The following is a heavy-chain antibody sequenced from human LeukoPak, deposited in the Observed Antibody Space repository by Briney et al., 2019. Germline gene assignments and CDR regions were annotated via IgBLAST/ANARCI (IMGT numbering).Heavy chain of an antibody. Sequence: GGSLRLSCAASGFTFSGYSMNWVRQAPGKGLEWVSSISSSSTYIYYGDSVKGRFTISRDNAKNSLYLQMNSLRAEDTAVYYCARGDYGSGSYYFDYWGQGTLVTVSS. D-gene: IGHD3-10*01. V-gene: IGHV3-21*04. CDR3: ARGDYGSGSYYFDY. CDR1: GFTFSGYS. J-gene: IGHJ4*02. CDR2: ISSSSTYI.